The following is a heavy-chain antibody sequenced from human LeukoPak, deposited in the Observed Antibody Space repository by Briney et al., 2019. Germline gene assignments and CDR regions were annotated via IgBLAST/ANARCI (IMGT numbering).Heavy chain of an antibody. J-gene: IGHJ5*02. Sequence: PGGSLRLSCAPSGFTFSSYAMSWVRQAPGKGLEWVSAISGGYTAATDYADSVKGRFTISRDNYDNTLYLEMNSLRAEDTALYYCAKARDAYNYYWFDPWGQGTLVTVSS. CDR1: GFTFSSYA. V-gene: IGHV3-23*01. D-gene: IGHD5-24*01. CDR3: AKARDAYNYYWFDP. CDR2: ISGGYTAAT.